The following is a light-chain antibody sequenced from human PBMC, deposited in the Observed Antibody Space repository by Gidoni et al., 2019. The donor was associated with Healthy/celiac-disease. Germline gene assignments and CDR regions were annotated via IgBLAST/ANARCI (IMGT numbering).Light chain of an antibody. V-gene: IGKV1-39*01. Sequence: DIQMTQSPSSLSASVGDRVTITCRASQSISSYLNWYQQKPGKAPKLLIYAASSLQSGVPSRFTGSASGTDFTLTISSLQPEDFATYYCQQSYSTPGTFXXXTTVEI. CDR3: QQSYSTPGT. J-gene: IGKJ1*01. CDR2: AAS. CDR1: QSISSY.